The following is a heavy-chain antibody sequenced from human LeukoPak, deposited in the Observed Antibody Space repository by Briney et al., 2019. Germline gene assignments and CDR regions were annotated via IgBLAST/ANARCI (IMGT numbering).Heavy chain of an antibody. CDR1: GFTFSSDS. CDR2: ISSSGNTK. V-gene: IGHV3-48*02. J-gene: IGHJ4*02. D-gene: IGHD4-17*01. Sequence: GGSLRLSCAGSGFTFSSDSMNWVRQAPGKGLEWVSYISSSGNTKHYVDSVKGRFTIPRDNAKNSVYLQMNSLRNVDTAVYYCARDLTSVPTRWGQGTLVTVSS. CDR3: ARDLTSVPTR.